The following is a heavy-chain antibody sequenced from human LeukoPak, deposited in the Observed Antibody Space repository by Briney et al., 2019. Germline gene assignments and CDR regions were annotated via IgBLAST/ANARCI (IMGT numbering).Heavy chain of an antibody. Sequence: SETLSLTCSVSGDSLSPYYWNWIRQTPEEGLEWIGYVYSTGSTYYNPSLKSRVTISVDTSKNQFSLNLKSVTAADAAVYYCARAKGGSYGFNFESWGQGTRVSVSS. V-gene: IGHV4-59*12. CDR2: VYSTGST. J-gene: IGHJ4*02. CDR3: ARAKGGSYGFNFES. D-gene: IGHD1-26*01. CDR1: GDSLSPYY.